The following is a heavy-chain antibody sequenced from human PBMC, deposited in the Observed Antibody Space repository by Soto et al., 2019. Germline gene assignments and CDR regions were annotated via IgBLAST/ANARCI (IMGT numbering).Heavy chain of an antibody. CDR2: ITNSGDTT. V-gene: IGHV3-23*01. CDR3: AKTAGDSGYYYVDY. Sequence: EVQLLESGGGLVQPGGSLRLSRAASGFTFSAYAMTWVRQAPGKGLQWVATITNSGDTTYYADSVKGRFIISRDNSKDTMFLQMNSLRAEDTAIYYCAKTAGDSGYYYVDYWGQGTLVAVSS. J-gene: IGHJ4*02. CDR1: GFTFSAYA. D-gene: IGHD3-22*01.